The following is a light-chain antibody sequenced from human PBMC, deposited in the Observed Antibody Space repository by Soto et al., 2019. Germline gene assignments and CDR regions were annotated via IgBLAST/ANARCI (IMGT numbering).Light chain of an antibody. CDR1: QGISSY. CDR2: DAS. J-gene: IGKJ4*01. CDR3: QKYNSVPLT. V-gene: IGKV1-27*01. Sequence: DIQMTQSPSSLSASVGDRVTITCRASQGISSYLAWYQQKPGKVPKLLIYDASTLQSGVPSRFSGSGSGTDFTLTISSLQPEDVATYYCQKYNSVPLTFGGGTKVDIK.